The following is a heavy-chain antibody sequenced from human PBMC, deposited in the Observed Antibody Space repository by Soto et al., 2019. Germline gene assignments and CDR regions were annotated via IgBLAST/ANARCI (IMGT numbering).Heavy chain of an antibody. J-gene: IGHJ4*02. CDR2: IYYSGST. CDR1: GGSISSSSYY. D-gene: IGHD3-3*01. Sequence: SETLSLTCTVSGGSISSSSYYWGWIRQPPGKGMEWIGSIYYSGSTYYNTSLKSRVTISVDTSKNQFSMKLSSVTAADTAVYYCARQLESGYIPYFVFWGQGTLVTVSS. CDR3: ARQLESGYIPYFVF. V-gene: IGHV4-39*01.